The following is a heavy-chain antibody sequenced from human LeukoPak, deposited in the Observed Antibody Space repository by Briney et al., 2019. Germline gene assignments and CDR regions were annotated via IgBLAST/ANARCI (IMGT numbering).Heavy chain of an antibody. CDR1: GYTFTSYG. D-gene: IGHD2-15*01. Sequence: ASVKVSCKASGYTFTSYGISWVRQAPGQGLEWMGWISAYNGNTNHAQKLQGRVTMTTGTSTSTAYMELRSLRSDDTAVYYCARARGYCSGGSCRHFDYWGQGTLVTVSS. CDR3: ARARGYCSGGSCRHFDY. J-gene: IGHJ4*02. V-gene: IGHV1-18*04. CDR2: ISAYNGNT.